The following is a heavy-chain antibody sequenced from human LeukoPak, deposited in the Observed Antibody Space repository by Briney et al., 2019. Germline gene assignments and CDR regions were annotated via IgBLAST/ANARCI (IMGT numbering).Heavy chain of an antibody. CDR1: GDSVSSNSVT. CDR3: ATRLTQYDGFDP. V-gene: IGHV6-1*01. Sequence: SQTLSLTCAISGDSVSSNSVTWNWIRQSPSRGLEWLGRTYYRSTWYNDYAVSVRGRITVNPDTSKNQFSLHLTSVTPEDTAVYYCATRLTQYDGFDPWGQGILVTVSS. J-gene: IGHJ5*02. CDR2: TYYRSTWYN. D-gene: IGHD1-1*01.